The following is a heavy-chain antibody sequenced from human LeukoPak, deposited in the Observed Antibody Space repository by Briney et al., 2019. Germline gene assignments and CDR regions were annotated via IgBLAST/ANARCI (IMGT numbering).Heavy chain of an antibody. D-gene: IGHD5/OR15-5a*01. V-gene: IGHV1-46*01. CDR3: ARSTAAKDAFDI. Sequence: GASVKVSCKASGYTFTSYAMNWVRQAPGQGLEWMGIINPSGGSTSYAQKFQGRVTMTRDMSTSTVYMELSSLRSEDTAVYYCARSTAAKDAFDIWGQGTMVTVSS. CDR1: GYTFTSYA. CDR2: INPSGGST. J-gene: IGHJ3*02.